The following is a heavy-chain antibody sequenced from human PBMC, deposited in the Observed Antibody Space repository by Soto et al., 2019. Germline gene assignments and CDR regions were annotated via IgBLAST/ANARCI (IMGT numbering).Heavy chain of an antibody. Sequence: LRLGCASSGFTFSIYCMHWVRQAPGKGLVWVSRINSDGSSTSYADSVKGRFTISRDNAKNTLYLQMNSLRAEDTAVYYCAREATVAPFDYWGQGTLVTVSS. CDR3: AREATVAPFDY. CDR2: INSDGSST. D-gene: IGHD4-17*01. J-gene: IGHJ4*02. CDR1: GFTFSIYC. V-gene: IGHV3-74*01.